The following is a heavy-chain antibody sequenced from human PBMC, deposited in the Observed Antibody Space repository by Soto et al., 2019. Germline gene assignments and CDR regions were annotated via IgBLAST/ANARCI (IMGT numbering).Heavy chain of an antibody. V-gene: IGHV3-30-3*01. CDR3: ARDRQGTDY. Sequence: QVQLVESGGGVVQPGRSLRLSCAASGFTFSSYAMHWVRQAPGKGLEWVAVISYDGSNKYYADSVKGRFTISRDNSKNTLYLQMNSLRAEDTAVYYCARDRQGTDYWGQGTLVTVSS. J-gene: IGHJ4*02. CDR1: GFTFSSYA. D-gene: IGHD1-1*01. CDR2: ISYDGSNK.